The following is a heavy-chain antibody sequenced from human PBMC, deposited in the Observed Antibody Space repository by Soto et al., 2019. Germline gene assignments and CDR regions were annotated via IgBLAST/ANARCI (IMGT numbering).Heavy chain of an antibody. CDR3: ATALGCRSNACTPDY. D-gene: IGHD2-2*01. CDR2: IIPVSGAA. J-gene: IGHJ4*02. CDR1: GGTFGSYA. Sequence: QVQMVQSGAEVKKPGSSVKVSCKASGGTFGSYAFSWVRQAPGQGLEWMGGIIPVSGAAHYAQKFQGRVLITADESSGTDYMEVSRLSSQDTAVYYWATALGCRSNACTPDYWGQGTRVIVYS. V-gene: IGHV1-69*01.